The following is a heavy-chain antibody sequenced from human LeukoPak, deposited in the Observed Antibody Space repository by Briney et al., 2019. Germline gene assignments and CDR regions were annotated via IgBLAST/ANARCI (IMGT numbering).Heavy chain of an antibody. V-gene: IGHV3-23*01. D-gene: IGHD6-13*01. J-gene: IGHJ4*02. CDR1: GFTFNSYA. CDR2: ISGSGVTT. CDR3: AKRVAAAALDY. Sequence: GGSLRLSCAASGFTFNSYAMSWVRQAPGKGLEWVSVISGSGVTTYYADSVKGRFTISRDNSKNTLYLQMNSLRAEDTAVYYCAKRVAAAALDYWGQGTLVTVSS.